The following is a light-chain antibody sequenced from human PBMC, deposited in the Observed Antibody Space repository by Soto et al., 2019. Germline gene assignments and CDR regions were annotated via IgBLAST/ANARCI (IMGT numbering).Light chain of an antibody. Sequence: QSALTQPASVSGSTGQSITISCTGSSSDVGSYNLVSWYQQYPGKAPKLMIFEGNKRPSGVSNRFSASKSGNTASLTISGLQAEDEADYYCWSYAGRRTFEVFGGGTKLTVL. CDR2: EGN. V-gene: IGLV2-23*03. CDR3: WSYAGRRTFEV. CDR1: SSDVGSYNL. J-gene: IGLJ2*01.